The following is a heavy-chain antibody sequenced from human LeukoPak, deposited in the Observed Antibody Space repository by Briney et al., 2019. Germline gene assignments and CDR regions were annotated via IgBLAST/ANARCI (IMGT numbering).Heavy chain of an antibody. Sequence: WMGWINPSSGGTDYAQKFQGRVTMTRDTSISTVYMELSRLRSDDTAVYYCARDRSRYFDYWGQGTLVTVSS. CDR2: INPSSGGT. D-gene: IGHD3-16*02. J-gene: IGHJ4*02. V-gene: IGHV1-2*02. CDR3: ARDRSRYFDY.